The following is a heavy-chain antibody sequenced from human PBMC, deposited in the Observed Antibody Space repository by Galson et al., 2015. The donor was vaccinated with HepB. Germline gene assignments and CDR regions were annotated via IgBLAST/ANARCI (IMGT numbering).Heavy chain of an antibody. CDR1: GGSMTRTDYY. CDR2: IYHSGGT. CDR3: ASSYGSLFV. V-gene: IGHV4-39*01. Sequence: LSLTCIVSGGSMTRTDYYWNWIRQTPGKGLEWIGNIYHSGGTSSNPSLRSRVIISVDTSKNQFSLELISVTAADTAVYYCASSYGSLFVWGQGTTVTVSS. D-gene: IGHD3-10*01. J-gene: IGHJ6*02.